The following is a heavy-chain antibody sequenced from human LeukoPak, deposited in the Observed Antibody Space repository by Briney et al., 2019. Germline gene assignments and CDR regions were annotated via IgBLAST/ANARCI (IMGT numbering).Heavy chain of an antibody. CDR3: ASLLRRNDAFDI. CDR2: IYPGDSDT. V-gene: IGHV5-51*01. CDR1: GSRFTSYW. J-gene: IGHJ3*02. Sequence: GESLKTSCKGSGSRFTSYWIGWVRQMPGKGLEWMGIIYPGDSDTRYSPSFQGQVTISADKSISTAYLQWSSLKASDTAMYSCASLLRRNDAFDIWGQGTMVTVSS. D-gene: IGHD3-22*01.